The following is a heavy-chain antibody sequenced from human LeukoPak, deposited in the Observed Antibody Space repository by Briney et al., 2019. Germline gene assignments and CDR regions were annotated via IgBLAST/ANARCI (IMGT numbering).Heavy chain of an antibody. D-gene: IGHD4-17*01. Sequence: GASVKVSFKASGYTFTIYAISWVRQAPGQGLEWMGWISAYSGKTNYAQKLQGRVTMTTGTSTSIAYMELRSLRSDDTAVYYCARVMDHDYGDYDEDVWGKGTTVTVSS. CDR1: GYTFTIYA. V-gene: IGHV1-18*01. J-gene: IGHJ6*03. CDR2: ISAYSGKT. CDR3: ARVMDHDYGDYDEDV.